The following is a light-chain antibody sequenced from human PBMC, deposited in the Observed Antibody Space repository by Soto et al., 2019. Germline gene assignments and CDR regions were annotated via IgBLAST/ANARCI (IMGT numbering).Light chain of an antibody. J-gene: IGKJ1*01. CDR2: AAS. CDR3: QKYDSVPWT. V-gene: IGKV1-27*01. Sequence: DIQLTQSPSSLPASVGDRVTITCRASQGIGNNLAWYRQKPGKVPNLLIYAASTLHSGVPSRFSGSGSGTDFTLTISSLQPEDVSTYYCQKYDSVPWTFGQGTKV. CDR1: QGIGNN.